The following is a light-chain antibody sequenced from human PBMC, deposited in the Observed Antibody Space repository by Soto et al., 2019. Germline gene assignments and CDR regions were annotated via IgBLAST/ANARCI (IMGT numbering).Light chain of an antibody. J-gene: IGKJ1*01. CDR3: QHYGTSTRT. V-gene: IGKV3-20*01. CDR1: QSVSATY. Sequence: EIVLTQCPGTLSLSPGESATLSCRATQSVSATYLAWYQQKPGQAPRLLIYAASSRATDIPDRFSGSGSGTDFTLAISRLEPEDFAVYWCQHYGTSTRTFGQGTKVEIK. CDR2: AAS.